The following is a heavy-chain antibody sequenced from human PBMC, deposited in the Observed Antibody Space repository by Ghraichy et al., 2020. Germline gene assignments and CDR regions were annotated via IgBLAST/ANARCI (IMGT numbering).Heavy chain of an antibody. J-gene: IGHJ4*02. Sequence: GGSLRLSCAASGFMFNYYSMNWVRQAPGRGLEWVSSISSDSRTIYYADSVKGRFTISRDKARNSLNLQMNSLRDEDTAVYYCARAITGTTYFDYWGQGTLVTVSS. D-gene: IGHD1-1*01. V-gene: IGHV3-48*02. CDR3: ARAITGTTYFDY. CDR1: GFMFNYYS. CDR2: ISSDSRTI.